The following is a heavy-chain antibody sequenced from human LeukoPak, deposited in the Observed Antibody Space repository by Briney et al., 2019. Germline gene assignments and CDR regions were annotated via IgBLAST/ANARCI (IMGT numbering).Heavy chain of an antibody. CDR2: INQSGDT. V-gene: IGHV4-34*01. CDR1: GESFSGYY. D-gene: IGHD3-16*01. J-gene: IGHJ4*02. CDR3: ARSLSPYYDVTSAYWVWGY. Sequence: SETLSLTCAVSGESFSGYYWSWLRQPPGKGLEWIGEINQSGDTNYNPSFEGRVSMSVDASKKQFSLQVKSVTAADGAVYYCARSLSPYYDVTSAYWVWGYWGQGTLVSISS.